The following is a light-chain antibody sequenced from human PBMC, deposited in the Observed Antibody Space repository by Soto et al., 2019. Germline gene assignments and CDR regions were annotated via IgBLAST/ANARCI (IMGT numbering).Light chain of an antibody. V-gene: IGKV1-39*01. CDR1: QGISNY. Sequence: DIQMTQSPSSLSASVGDRVTITCRASQGISNYLAWYQAKPGKAPKLLIYEASSLESGVPSRFSGSGSGTDFTLTISSLQPEDSATYYCQQSYSTPPFTFGPGTRVDI. CDR3: QQSYSTPPFT. CDR2: EAS. J-gene: IGKJ3*01.